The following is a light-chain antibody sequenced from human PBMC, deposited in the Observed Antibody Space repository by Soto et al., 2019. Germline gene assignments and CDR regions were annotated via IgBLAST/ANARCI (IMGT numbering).Light chain of an antibody. CDR3: SSYAGSNNVV. Sequence: QSVLTQPPSASGSPGQSVTISCTGTSSDVGGYNYVSWYQQHPGKAPKLMIYEVSKRPSGVPDRFSGSKSGNTASLTVSGLQAEAEADYYCSSYAGSNNVVFGGGTQLTVL. CDR1: SSDVGGYNY. CDR2: EVS. V-gene: IGLV2-8*01. J-gene: IGLJ2*01.